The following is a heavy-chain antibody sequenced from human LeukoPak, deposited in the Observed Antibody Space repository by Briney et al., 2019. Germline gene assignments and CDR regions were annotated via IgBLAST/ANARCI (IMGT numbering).Heavy chain of an antibody. CDR1: GFTFSSYG. CDR3: ARERSLANFDY. Sequence: GGSLRLSCAASGFTFSSYGMHWVRQAPGKGLEWVAVIWYDGSNKYYADSVKGRFTISRDNSKNTLYLQMNSLRAEDTAVYYCARERSLANFDYWGQGTLVTVSS. CDR2: IWYDGSNK. V-gene: IGHV3-33*01. J-gene: IGHJ4*02.